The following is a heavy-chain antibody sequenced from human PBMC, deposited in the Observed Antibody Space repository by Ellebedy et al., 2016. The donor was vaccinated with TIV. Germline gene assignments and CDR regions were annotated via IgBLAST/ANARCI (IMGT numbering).Heavy chain of an antibody. CDR2: ISANGGTT. CDR1: GFTFSTYP. J-gene: IGHJ4*02. D-gene: IGHD3/OR15-3a*01. V-gene: IGHV3-23*01. CDR3: ARRSTDFAFDS. Sequence: GESLKISCAASGFTFSTYPMNWVRQAPGKGLEWVSIISANGGTTYYADSVKGRFTISRDNSKNTLLLQMSSLRAEDPAVYFCARRSTDFAFDSWGQGTLVTVSS.